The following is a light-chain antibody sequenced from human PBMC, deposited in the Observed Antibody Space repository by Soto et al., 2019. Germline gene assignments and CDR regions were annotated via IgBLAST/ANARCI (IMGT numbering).Light chain of an antibody. Sequence: QSVLTQPRSVSGSPGQSVTISCTGTSSDVGGYNYVSWYQHHPGKAPKLMIYDVSKRPSGVPDRFSGSKSGNTASLTISGLQAEDEADYYCWSYAGTHRVFGGGTKLTVL. CDR3: WSYAGTHRV. J-gene: IGLJ3*02. V-gene: IGLV2-11*01. CDR1: SSDVGGYNY. CDR2: DVS.